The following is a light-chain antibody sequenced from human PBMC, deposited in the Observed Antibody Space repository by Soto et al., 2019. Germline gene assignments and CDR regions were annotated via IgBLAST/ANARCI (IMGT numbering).Light chain of an antibody. Sequence: IVMTQTPLSSAVILGQPASISCRSTQSLVDSDGNTYLSWLHQRPGQPPRLLIYKVSNRLSGVPDRFSGSGAGTYFTLRISRVEAEDVGPYYCMQATQFPWTFGQGTRVEIK. CDR2: KVS. J-gene: IGKJ1*01. CDR3: MQATQFPWT. V-gene: IGKV2-24*01. CDR1: QSLVDSDGNTY.